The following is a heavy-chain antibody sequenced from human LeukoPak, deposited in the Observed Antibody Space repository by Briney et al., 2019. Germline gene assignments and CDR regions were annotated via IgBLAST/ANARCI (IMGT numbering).Heavy chain of an antibody. D-gene: IGHD1-1*01. CDR2: ITGGHGAT. J-gene: IGHJ4*02. Sequence: GGSLRLSCSASGFNFNTYTLTWVRQAPGKRPEWLSAITGGHGATYYADSVTGRFTISRDYSRNTGYLHMSALRAEDTAVYYCARDRSTDAISEYWGQGTLVAVSS. CDR3: ARDRSTDAISEY. CDR1: GFNFNTYT. V-gene: IGHV3-23*01.